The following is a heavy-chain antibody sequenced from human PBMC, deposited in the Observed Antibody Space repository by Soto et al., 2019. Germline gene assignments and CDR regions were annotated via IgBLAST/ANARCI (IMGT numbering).Heavy chain of an antibody. Sequence: ASVKVSCKASGYTFTSYGISWVRQAPGQGLEWMGWISAYNGNTNYAQKLQGRVTMTTDTSTSTAYMELRSLRSDDTAVYYCARVRRYCSGGSCYPLNDAFDIWGQGTMVTVSS. CDR1: GYTFTSYG. D-gene: IGHD2-15*01. CDR3: ARVRRYCSGGSCYPLNDAFDI. J-gene: IGHJ3*02. CDR2: ISAYNGNT. V-gene: IGHV1-18*01.